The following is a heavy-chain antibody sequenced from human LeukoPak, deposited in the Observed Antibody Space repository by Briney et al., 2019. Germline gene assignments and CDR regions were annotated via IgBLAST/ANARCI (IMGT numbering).Heavy chain of an antibody. D-gene: IGHD3-22*01. CDR1: GFTFSSYS. J-gene: IGHJ6*03. CDR2: ISSSSSYI. V-gene: IGHV3-21*01. Sequence: GGSLRLSCAASGFTFSSYSMNWVRQAPGKGLEWVSSISSSSSYIYYADSVKGRFTISRDNAKNSLYLQMNSLRAEDTAVYYCARGDSAYYYYYMDVWGKGTTVTVSS. CDR3: ARGDSAYYYYYMDV.